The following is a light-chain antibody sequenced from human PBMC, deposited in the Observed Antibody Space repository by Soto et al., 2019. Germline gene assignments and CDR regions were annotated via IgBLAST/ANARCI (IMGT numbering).Light chain of an antibody. Sequence: TQSPATLSLSPGERATLSCRASQSIHTSLAWYQQKPGQPPRLVVYDSTRASGVSDRFSGSGSGTEYTLTISRLQSEDFAVYYCQQYDTWPSITFGQGTRLEI. J-gene: IGKJ5*01. V-gene: IGKV3-15*01. CDR3: QQYDTWPSIT. CDR2: DS. CDR1: QSIHTS.